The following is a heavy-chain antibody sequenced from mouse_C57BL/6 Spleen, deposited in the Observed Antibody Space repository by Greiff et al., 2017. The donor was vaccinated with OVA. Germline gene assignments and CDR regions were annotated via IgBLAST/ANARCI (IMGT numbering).Heavy chain of an antibody. CDR3: VRQGGYFDY. CDR1: GFSFNTYA. J-gene: IGHJ2*01. V-gene: IGHV10-1*01. Sequence: EVQVVESGGGLVQPKGSLKLSCAASGFSFNTYAMNWVRQAPGKGLEWVARIRSKSNNYATYYADSVKDRFTISRDDSESMLYLQMNNLKTEDTAMYYCVRQGGYFDYWGQGTTLTVSS. CDR2: IRSKSNNYAT.